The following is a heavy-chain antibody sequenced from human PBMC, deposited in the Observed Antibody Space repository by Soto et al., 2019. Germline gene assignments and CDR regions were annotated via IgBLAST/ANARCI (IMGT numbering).Heavy chain of an antibody. J-gene: IGHJ4*02. CDR1: GFIFDDYA. CDR2: ISWNSGSI. D-gene: IGHD6-6*01. CDR3: AKAYSSSTILDY. Sequence: GGSLRLSCAASGFIFDDYAMHWVRQAPWKGLEWVSGISWNSGSIGYADSVKGRFTISRDNAKNSLYLQMNSLRAEDTALYYCAKAYSSSTILDYWGQGTLVTVSS. V-gene: IGHV3-9*01.